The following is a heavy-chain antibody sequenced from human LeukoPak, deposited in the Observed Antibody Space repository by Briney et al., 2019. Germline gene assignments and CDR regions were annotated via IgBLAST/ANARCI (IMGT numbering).Heavy chain of an antibody. J-gene: IGHJ4*02. Sequence: AMSWVRXAPGKGLEWVSAISGSGGSTYYADSVKGRFTISRDNSRNTLYLQMNSLRAEDTAVYYCAKQRVIAAPGGYWGQGTLVTVSS. CDR3: AKQRVIAAPGGY. D-gene: IGHD6-13*01. V-gene: IGHV3-23*01. CDR1: A. CDR2: ISGSGGST.